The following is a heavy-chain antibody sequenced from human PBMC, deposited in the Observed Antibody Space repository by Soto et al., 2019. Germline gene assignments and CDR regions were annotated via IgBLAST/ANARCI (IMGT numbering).Heavy chain of an antibody. V-gene: IGHV4-59*01. Sequence: SETLSLTCTVSGGSISNYYWSWIRQPPGKGLEWIGYIYFTGSTRYNSSLKSRVTISVDTSKNQFSLKLYSVTAADTAVYYCARVGSGYVRGFDYWGQGILVTVSS. J-gene: IGHJ4*02. CDR2: IYFTGST. CDR3: ARVGSGYVRGFDY. CDR1: GGSISNYY. D-gene: IGHD5-12*01.